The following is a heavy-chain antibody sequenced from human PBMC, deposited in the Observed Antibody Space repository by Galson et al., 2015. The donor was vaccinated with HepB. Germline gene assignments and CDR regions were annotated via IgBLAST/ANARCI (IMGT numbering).Heavy chain of an antibody. Sequence: LRLSCAASGFTFSRYSMNWVRQAPGKGLEWVASISGISSFIHYGDSVKGRFTISRDNAKNTLYLQMNSLRVEDTAVYYCASLVAYYYFGMDVWGEGTTVTVSS. CDR1: GFTFSRYS. J-gene: IGHJ6*04. CDR3: ASLVAYYYFGMDV. V-gene: IGHV3-21*01. CDR2: ISGISSFI. D-gene: IGHD2-15*01.